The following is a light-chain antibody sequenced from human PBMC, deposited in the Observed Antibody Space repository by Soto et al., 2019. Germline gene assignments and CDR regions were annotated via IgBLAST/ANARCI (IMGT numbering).Light chain of an antibody. CDR3: QQRHMWPIT. V-gene: IGKV3-11*01. CDR1: QSVSSY. CDR2: DAY. Sequence: DIVMTQSPATLSLSPGARAALSCRASQSVSSYLAWYQQKPGQANRLLIYDAYNRATGIPHRLSGSGSGTDFTLTISSLEPEDSAVYYCQQRHMWPITFGQGTRLEIK. J-gene: IGKJ5*01.